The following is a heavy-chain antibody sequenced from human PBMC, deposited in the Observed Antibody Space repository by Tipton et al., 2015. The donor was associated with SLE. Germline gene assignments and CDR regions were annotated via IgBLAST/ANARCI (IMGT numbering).Heavy chain of an antibody. D-gene: IGHD5-18*01. J-gene: IGHJ5*02. Sequence: TLSLTCTVSGYSISSDYYWGWIRQPPGKGLEWIGSVYHSGSTHYNPSLKSRVTISVDTSKNQFSLKLNSVTAADTAVYYCARGGIQLWNWFDPWGQGTLVTVSS. CDR2: VYHSGST. CDR3: ARGGIQLWNWFDP. CDR1: GYSISSDYY. V-gene: IGHV4-38-2*02.